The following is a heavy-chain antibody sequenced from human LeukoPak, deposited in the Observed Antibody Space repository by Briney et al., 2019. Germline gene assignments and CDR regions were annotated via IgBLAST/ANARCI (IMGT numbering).Heavy chain of an antibody. J-gene: IGHJ4*02. CDR3: ARDEGGFDY. CDR2: INHSGST. Sequence: SETLSLTCAVYGGSFSGYYWSWIRQPPGKGLEWIGEINHSGSTNYNPSLKSRVTISVDTSKNQFSLKLSSVTAADTAVYYCARDEGGFDYWGQGTLVTVSS. CDR1: GGSFSGYY. V-gene: IGHV4-34*01. D-gene: IGHD2-15*01.